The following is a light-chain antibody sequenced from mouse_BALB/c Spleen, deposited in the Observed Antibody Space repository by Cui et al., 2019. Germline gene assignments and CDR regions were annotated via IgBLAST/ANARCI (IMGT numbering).Light chain of an antibody. J-gene: IGKJ5*01. CDR1: SSVSSSY. CDR3: QQWSGYPFT. CDR2: MTS. V-gene: IGKV4-58*01. Sequence: ENVLTQSPAIMAASLGKKVTMTCSASSSVSSSYLHWYQQKSGASPKPLIHMTSNLASGVPARFSGSGSGTSYSLTISSVEAEDDATYYCQQWSGYPFTFGAGTKLELK.